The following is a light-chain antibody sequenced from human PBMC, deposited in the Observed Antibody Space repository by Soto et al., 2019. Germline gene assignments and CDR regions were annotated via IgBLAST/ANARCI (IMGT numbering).Light chain of an antibody. J-gene: IGKJ4*01. CDR1: QGVSRY. CDR2: SIS. CDR3: QQDLSFPLT. Sequence: DIQMTQSPSFVSASVGDRVTITCRASQGVSRYLAWYQQHPGRAPKLLIYSISNLYYGVPSRFSGSGSATDFTLTISSLQPGDSATYYCQQDLSFPLTFGGGTKVEIK. V-gene: IGKV1-12*01.